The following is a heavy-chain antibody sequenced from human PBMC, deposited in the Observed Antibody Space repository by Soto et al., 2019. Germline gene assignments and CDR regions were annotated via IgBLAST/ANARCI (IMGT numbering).Heavy chain of an antibody. CDR3: ARVYCSGGSCYSGWFDP. D-gene: IGHD2-15*01. V-gene: IGHV1-46*03. Sequence: QVQLVQSGAEVKKPGASVKVSCKASGYTFTSYYMHWVRQAPGQGLEWMGIINPSGGSTSYAQKFQGRVTMTRDTSTSTVYMELSSLRSEDTAVYYCARVYCSGGSCYSGWFDPGGQGTLVTVSS. CDR2: INPSGGST. CDR1: GYTFTSYY. J-gene: IGHJ5*02.